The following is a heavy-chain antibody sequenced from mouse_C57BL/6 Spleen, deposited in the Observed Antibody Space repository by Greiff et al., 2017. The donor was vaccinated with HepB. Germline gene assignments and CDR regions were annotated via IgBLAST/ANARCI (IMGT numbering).Heavy chain of an antibody. V-gene: IGHV1-50*01. Sequence: QVQLQQPGAELVKPGASVKLSCKASGYTFTSYWMQWVKQRPGQGLEWIGEIDPSDSYTNYNQKFKGKATLTVDTSSSTAYMQLSSLTSEDSAVYYCAGVIYYYGSSPWYFDVWGTGTTVTVSS. D-gene: IGHD1-1*01. J-gene: IGHJ1*03. CDR1: GYTFTSYW. CDR3: AGVIYYYGSSPWYFDV. CDR2: IDPSDSYT.